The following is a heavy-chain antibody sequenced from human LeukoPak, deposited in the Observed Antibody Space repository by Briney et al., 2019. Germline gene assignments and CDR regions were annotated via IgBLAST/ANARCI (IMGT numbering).Heavy chain of an antibody. V-gene: IGHV4-4*02. CDR2: IYHSGST. D-gene: IGHD3-16*01. J-gene: IGHJ3*02. CDR1: GGSISSSNW. Sequence: SETLSLTCAASGGSISSSNWWSWVRQPPGKGLEWIGEIYHSGSTNYNPSLKSRVTISVDKSKNQFSLKLSSVTAADTAVYYCARARRTRVMDAFDIWGQGTMVTVSS. CDR3: ARARRTRVMDAFDI.